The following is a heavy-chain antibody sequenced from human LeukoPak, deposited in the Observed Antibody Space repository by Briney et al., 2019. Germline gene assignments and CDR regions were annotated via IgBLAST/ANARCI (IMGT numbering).Heavy chain of an antibody. Sequence: ASVKVSCKASGGTFSSYAISWVRQAPGQGLEWMGRIIPILGIANYAQKFQGRATITADKSTSTAYMELSSLRSEDTAVYYCASGNGYCSSTSCYALGYYFDYWGQGTLVTVSS. V-gene: IGHV1-69*04. CDR2: IIPILGIA. J-gene: IGHJ4*02. CDR3: ASGNGYCSSTSCYALGYYFDY. D-gene: IGHD2-2*03. CDR1: GGTFSSYA.